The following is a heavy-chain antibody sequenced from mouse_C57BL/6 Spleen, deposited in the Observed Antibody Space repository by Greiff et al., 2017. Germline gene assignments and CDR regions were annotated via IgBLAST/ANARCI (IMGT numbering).Heavy chain of an antibody. J-gene: IGHJ4*01. CDR2: INSDGGST. D-gene: IGHD6-1*01. V-gene: IGHV5-2*01. Sequence: EVQGVESGGGLVQPGESLKLSCESNEYEFPSHDMSWVRKTPEKRLELVAAINSDGGSTYYPDTMERRFIISRDNTKKTLYLQMSSLRSEYTALXYCARQGHGGAMDYWGQGTSVTVSS. CDR3: ARQGHGGAMDY. CDR1: EYEFPSHD.